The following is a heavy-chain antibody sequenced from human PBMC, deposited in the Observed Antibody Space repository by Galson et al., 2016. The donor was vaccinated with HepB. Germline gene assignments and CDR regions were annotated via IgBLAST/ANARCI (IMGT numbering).Heavy chain of an antibody. J-gene: IGHJ6*02. CDR1: GASISGYY. CDR3: ARDDSGGWYGFHYGLDV. Sequence: SETLSLTCTVSGASISGYYLTWIRQPPGKGLEWIGPIYYTGRTNYNPSLKSRVTISVDTSKNQFSLKVSSVTAADTAVYYCARDDSGGWYGFHYGLDVWGQGTTVTVSS. V-gene: IGHV4-59*01. CDR2: IYYTGRT. D-gene: IGHD6-19*01.